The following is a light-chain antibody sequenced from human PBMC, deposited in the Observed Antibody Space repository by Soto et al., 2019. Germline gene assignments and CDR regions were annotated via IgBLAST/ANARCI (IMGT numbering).Light chain of an antibody. CDR2: GAS. CDR3: QQYVTSPWA. CDR1: QSVGSSF. V-gene: IGKV3-20*01. Sequence: EIVLTQSPGTLSLSPGERATLSCRASQSVGSSFLAWYQQKPGQAPRLLIYGASNRATDIPDRFSGSGSGTDFTLTISRLEPEDFAVYYCQQYVTSPWAFGQGTKGAIE. J-gene: IGKJ1*01.